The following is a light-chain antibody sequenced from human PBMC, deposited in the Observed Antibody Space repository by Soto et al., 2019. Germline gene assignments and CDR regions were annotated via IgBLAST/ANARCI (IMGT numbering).Light chain of an antibody. CDR2: GAS. CDR1: QSVSGRS. J-gene: IGKJ1*01. CDR3: QHHDSSPTWT. Sequence: EIVLTQSPGTLSLSPGERATLSSRASQSVSGRSLTWYQQKGGQDPRLLIYGASTRATGIPDRFSGSGSGTDFTLTISRLEPEDFAVYYCQHHDSSPTWTFGQGTKVEIK. V-gene: IGKV3-20*01.